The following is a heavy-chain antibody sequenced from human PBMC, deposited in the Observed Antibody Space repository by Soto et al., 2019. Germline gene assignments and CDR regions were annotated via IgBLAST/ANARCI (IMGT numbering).Heavy chain of an antibody. J-gene: IGHJ5*02. Sequence: QVQLVQSGAEVKKPGASVKVSCKASGYTFTSYGISWVRQAPGQGLEWMGWISAYNGNTNYAQKLQGRVTMTTDTPTRTANMELRSLRPDDTAVYYCARSPRSSWYAPWGQGTLVTVSS. CDR1: GYTFTSYG. V-gene: IGHV1-18*01. D-gene: IGHD6-13*01. CDR3: ARSPRSSWYAP. CDR2: ISAYNGNT.